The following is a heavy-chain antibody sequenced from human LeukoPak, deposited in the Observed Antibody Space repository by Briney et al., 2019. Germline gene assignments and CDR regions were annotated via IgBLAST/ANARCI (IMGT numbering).Heavy chain of an antibody. D-gene: IGHD4-17*01. J-gene: IGHJ6*02. CDR3: ARGYGDQYYYYGMDV. Sequence: PSETLSLTCTVSGGSISSYYWSWIRQPPGKGLEWIGYIYYSGSTNYNPSLKSRVTISVDTSKNQFSLKLSSVTAADTAVYYCARGYGDQYYYYGMDVWGQGTTVTVSS. V-gene: IGHV4-59*12. CDR2: IYYSGST. CDR1: GGSISSYY.